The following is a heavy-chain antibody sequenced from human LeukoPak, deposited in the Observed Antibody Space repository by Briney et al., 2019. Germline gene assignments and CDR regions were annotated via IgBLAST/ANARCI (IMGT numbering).Heavy chain of an antibody. J-gene: IGHJ3*02. CDR1: GFTFSSYW. Sequence: PGGSLRLSCAASGFTFSSYWMHWVRQAPGKGLVWVSRINSDGSSTSYADSVKGRFTISRDNAKNTLYLQMNSLRAEDTAVYYCARRGPCSGGSCYVAFDIWGQGTMVTVSS. CDR3: ARRGPCSGGSCYVAFDI. V-gene: IGHV3-74*01. D-gene: IGHD2-15*01. CDR2: INSDGSST.